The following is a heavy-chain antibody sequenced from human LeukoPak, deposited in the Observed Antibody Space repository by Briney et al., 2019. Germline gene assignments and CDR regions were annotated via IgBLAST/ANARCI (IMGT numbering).Heavy chain of an antibody. Sequence: ASVNVSCKASGYTFTGYYIHWVRQPPGQGLEWMGWINPNSGGTNYAQKFQGRITMTRDTSISTAYMELSRLRSDDTAVYSCASSFWRLGELSLADYWGQGTLVTVSS. D-gene: IGHD3-16*02. CDR1: GYTFTGYY. V-gene: IGHV1-2*02. CDR2: INPNSGGT. J-gene: IGHJ4*02. CDR3: ASSFWRLGELSLADY.